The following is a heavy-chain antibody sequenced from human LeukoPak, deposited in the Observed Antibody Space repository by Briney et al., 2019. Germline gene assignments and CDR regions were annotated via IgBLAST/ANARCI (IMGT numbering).Heavy chain of an antibody. CDR2: IYTSGST. CDR1: GGSISSYY. J-gene: IGHJ5*02. Sequence: SETLSLTCTVSGGSISSYYWSWIRQPAGKGLEWIGRIYTSGSTNYNPSLKSRVTMSVDTSKNQFSLKLASVTAADTAIYYCARGAGGFSYYNWFDPWGQGTLVTVSS. V-gene: IGHV4-4*07. D-gene: IGHD5-18*01. CDR3: ARGAGGFSYYNWFDP.